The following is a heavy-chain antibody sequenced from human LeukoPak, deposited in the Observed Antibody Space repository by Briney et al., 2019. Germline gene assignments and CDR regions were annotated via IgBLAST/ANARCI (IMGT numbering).Heavy chain of an antibody. J-gene: IGHJ3*02. CDR2: INPNSGGT. V-gene: IGHV1-2*02. Sequence: GASVKVSCKASGYTFTGYYMHWVRQAPGQGLEWMGWINPNSGGTNYAQKFQGRVTMTRDTSISTAYMELSRLRSDDTAVYYCARDTGYSSGWLDVFDIWGQGTMVTVSS. CDR1: GYTFTGYY. CDR3: ARDTGYSSGWLDVFDI. D-gene: IGHD6-19*01.